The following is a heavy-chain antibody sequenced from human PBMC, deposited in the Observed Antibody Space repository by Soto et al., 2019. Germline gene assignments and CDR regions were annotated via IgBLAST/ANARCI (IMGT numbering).Heavy chain of an antibody. CDR1: GFTFSSYG. CDR3: ERDERIAAAGRISDY. Sequence: QVQLVESGGGVVQPGRSLRLSCAASGFTFSSYGMHWVRQAPGKGLEWVAVKWYDGSKKYYVDSVKGRFTIARDNSKNTVNLQRNSRRAEDTAVYYCERDERIAAAGRISDYWGQGTLVTVSS. D-gene: IGHD6-13*01. V-gene: IGHV3-33*01. CDR2: KWYDGSKK. J-gene: IGHJ4*02.